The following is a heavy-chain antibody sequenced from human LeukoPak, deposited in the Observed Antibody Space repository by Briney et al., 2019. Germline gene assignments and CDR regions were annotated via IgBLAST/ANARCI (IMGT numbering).Heavy chain of an antibody. J-gene: IGHJ4*02. Sequence: ASVEVSCKASGYTFIDYYIHWVRQAPGQGLEWMGWLNPNSGGTNYAQKFQGRVTMTRDTSISTAYIEVSRLRSDDTAFYYCARDGALDYWGQGTLVTVSS. CDR1: GYTFIDYY. CDR2: LNPNSGGT. CDR3: ARDGALDY. D-gene: IGHD3-16*01. V-gene: IGHV1-2*02.